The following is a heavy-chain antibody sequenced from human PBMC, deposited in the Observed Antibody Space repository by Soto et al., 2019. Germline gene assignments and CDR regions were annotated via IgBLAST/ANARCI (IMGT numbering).Heavy chain of an antibody. CDR2: LYPGDSAT. Sequence: GESLKISCEGSGYSFTSYWIGWVRQMPGKGLEWMGILYPGDSATRYRPSFQGQVTISADKSISSVYLQWSSLKASDTAMYYCARRGRDGYNYDYWGQGTLVTVSS. CDR1: GYSFTSYW. V-gene: IGHV5-51*01. CDR3: ARRGRDGYNYDY. J-gene: IGHJ4*02. D-gene: IGHD5-12*01.